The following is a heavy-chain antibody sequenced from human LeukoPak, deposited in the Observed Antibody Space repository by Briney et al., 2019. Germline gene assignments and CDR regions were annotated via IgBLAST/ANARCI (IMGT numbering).Heavy chain of an antibody. D-gene: IGHD5-24*01. J-gene: IGHJ3*01. Sequence: GWSLRLSCAASGFTFSVAAMTWVRQAPGKRLEWVSLIGASGESTYYADSVKGRFTISRDNSKNTLSLQMNSLRVEDTAMYFCAKDIQLSTWGLGTMVTVSS. CDR3: AKDIQLST. CDR1: GFTFSVAA. V-gene: IGHV3-23*01. CDR2: IGASGEST.